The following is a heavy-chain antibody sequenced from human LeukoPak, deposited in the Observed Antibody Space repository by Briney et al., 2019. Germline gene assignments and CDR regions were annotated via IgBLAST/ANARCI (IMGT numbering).Heavy chain of an antibody. J-gene: IGHJ4*02. Sequence: GGSLRLSCAASGFTFTNYGIHWVRQAPGKGLEGVAFIRYDGSIQYYTDSVKGRFTISRDNSKNTLSLQMNSLRAEDTAVYYCAKDKGWQLLYFDYWGQGTLVTVSS. V-gene: IGHV3-30*02. D-gene: IGHD1-26*01. CDR1: GFTFTNYG. CDR3: AKDKGWQLLYFDY. CDR2: IRYDGSIQ.